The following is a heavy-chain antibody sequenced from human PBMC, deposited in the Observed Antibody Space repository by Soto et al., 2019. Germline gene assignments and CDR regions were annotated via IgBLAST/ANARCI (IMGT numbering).Heavy chain of an antibody. V-gene: IGHV5-51*01. CDR3: ARQGSQTGKXXXYXXDX. Sequence: PGESLKISCKGSGYTFTSYWIAWVRQMPGKGLEWMGIIYPGDSDTRYSPSFQGQITISADKSISTAYLQWSSLKASDTAMYFCARQGSQTGKXXXYXXDXXGXGTTVTXXS. J-gene: IGHJ6*01. CDR1: GYTFTSYW. CDR2: IYPGDSDT.